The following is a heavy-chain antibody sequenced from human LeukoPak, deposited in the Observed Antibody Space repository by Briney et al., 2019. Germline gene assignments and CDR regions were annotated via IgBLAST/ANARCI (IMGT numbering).Heavy chain of an antibody. J-gene: IGHJ6*03. CDR1: EYTFSRNW. V-gene: IGHV3-7*01. Sequence: GGSLRLSCAASEYTFSRNWMTWVRHAPGKGLEWVANIKLDGSEKNCVDPVKGRFTISRDNAKNSLYLQMDSLRAEDTAVYYCARLRVTSNYYMDVWGKGTTVTVS. CDR3: ARLRVTSNYYMDV. CDR2: IKLDGSEK. D-gene: IGHD4-17*01.